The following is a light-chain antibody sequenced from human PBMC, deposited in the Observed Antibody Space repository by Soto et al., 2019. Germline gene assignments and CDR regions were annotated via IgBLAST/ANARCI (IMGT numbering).Light chain of an antibody. CDR3: AAWDGSLKEYV. Sequence: QSVLTQPASVSGSPGQSITISCSGSSSDVGNGYDSVSWYQQHPGKAPKLIIYEVTNRPSGVSSRFSGSKSGNTASLTISGLQAEDEADYYCAAWDGSLKEYVFGTGTKVTVL. CDR2: EVT. CDR1: SSDVGNGYDS. V-gene: IGLV2-14*01. J-gene: IGLJ1*01.